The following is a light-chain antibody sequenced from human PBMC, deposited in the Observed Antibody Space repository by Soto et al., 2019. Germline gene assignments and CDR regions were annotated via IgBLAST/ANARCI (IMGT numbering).Light chain of an antibody. CDR1: QSISSL. Sequence: DIQMTQSPSTLSASVGDRVTITCRASQSISSLVAWNQHKPGKAPKLLIYKASSLESGVPSRFSGSGSGTEFPLTVSSLQPDECATYDWQQDNRYSPVGGGAKVEI. CDR3: QQDNRYSP. V-gene: IGKV1-5*03. J-gene: IGKJ4*01. CDR2: KAS.